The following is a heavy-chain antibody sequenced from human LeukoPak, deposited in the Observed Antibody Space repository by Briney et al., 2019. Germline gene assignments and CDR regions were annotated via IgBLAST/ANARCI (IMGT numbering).Heavy chain of an antibody. CDR2: IWYDGSNK. Sequence: GGSLRLSCAASAFTFSSYGMHWVRQAPGKGLEWVAVIWYDGSNKYYADSVEGRFTISRDNSKSTLFLQMNSLRAEDTAVYYCARDRETWYFDLWGQGTLVTVSS. CDR1: AFTFSSYG. CDR3: ARDRETWYFDL. J-gene: IGHJ4*02. V-gene: IGHV3-33*01.